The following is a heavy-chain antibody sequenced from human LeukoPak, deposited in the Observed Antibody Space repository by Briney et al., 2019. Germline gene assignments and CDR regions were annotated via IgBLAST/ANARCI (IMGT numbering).Heavy chain of an antibody. CDR3: ARSNSRWPDDY. CDR1: GFTFSTYA. V-gene: IGHV3-23*01. CDR2: ISGSGGST. Sequence: GGSLRLSCEASGFTFSTYAMSWVRQAPGKGLEWVSAISGSGGSTYCADSVKGRFTISRDNSKNTLFLQMNSLRAEDTAVYHCARSNSRWPDDYWGQGTLVTVSS. D-gene: IGHD6-13*01. J-gene: IGHJ4*02.